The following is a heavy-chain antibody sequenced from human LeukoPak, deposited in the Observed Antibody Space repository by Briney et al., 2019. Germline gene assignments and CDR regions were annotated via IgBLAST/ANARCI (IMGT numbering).Heavy chain of an antibody. V-gene: IGHV4-39*07. CDR3: ARNAHYYYMDV. CDR2: IYYSGST. J-gene: IGHJ6*03. Sequence: PSETLSLTCTVSGGSISSSSYYWGWIRQPPGKGLEWIGSIYYSGSTYYNPSLKSRVTISVDTSKNQFSLKLSSVTAADTAVYYCARNAHYYYMDVWGKGTTVTVSS. D-gene: IGHD2-2*01. CDR1: GGSISSSSYY.